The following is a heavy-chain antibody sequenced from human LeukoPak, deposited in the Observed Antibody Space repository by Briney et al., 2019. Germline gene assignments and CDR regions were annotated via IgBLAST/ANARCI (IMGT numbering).Heavy chain of an antibody. CDR3: ARGPVSYYYLDV. Sequence: GASVKVSCKASGYTFTGCYMHWVRQAPGQGLEWMGRINPNSGGTNYAQKFQGRVTMTRDTSISTAYMELSRLRSDDTAAYYCARGPVSYYYLDVWGKGTTVTVSS. CDR2: INPNSGGT. CDR1: GYTFTGCY. V-gene: IGHV1-2*06. D-gene: IGHD1-14*01. J-gene: IGHJ6*03.